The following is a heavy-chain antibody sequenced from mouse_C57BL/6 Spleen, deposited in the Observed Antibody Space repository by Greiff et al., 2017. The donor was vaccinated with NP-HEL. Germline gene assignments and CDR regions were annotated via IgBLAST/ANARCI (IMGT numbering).Heavy chain of an antibody. CDR3: VRHGDYYGSRYYAMDY. D-gene: IGHD1-1*01. J-gene: IGHJ4*01. V-gene: IGHV10-1*01. CDR2: IRSKSNNYAT. CDR1: GFSFNTYA. Sequence: EVQLVESGGGLVQPKGSLKLSCAASGFSFNTYAMNWVRQAPGKGLEWVARIRSKSNNYATYYADSVKDRFTISRDDSESMLYLQMNNLKTEDTAMYYCVRHGDYYGSRYYAMDYWGQGTSVTVSS.